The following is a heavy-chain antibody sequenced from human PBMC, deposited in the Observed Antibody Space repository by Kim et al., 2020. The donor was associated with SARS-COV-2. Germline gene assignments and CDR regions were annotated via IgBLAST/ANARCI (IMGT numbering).Heavy chain of an antibody. CDR2: ISAYNGNT. V-gene: IGHV1-18*01. J-gene: IGHJ4*02. D-gene: IGHD3-22*01. CDR1: GYAFTSYG. CDR3: ARVYYDSSGYYYPDY. Sequence: ASVKVSCKASGYAFTSYGISWVRQAPGQGLEWMGWISAYNGNTNYAQKLQGIVTMTTDTSTSTAYMELRSLRSDDTAVYYCARVYYDSSGYYYPDYWGQGTLVTVSS.